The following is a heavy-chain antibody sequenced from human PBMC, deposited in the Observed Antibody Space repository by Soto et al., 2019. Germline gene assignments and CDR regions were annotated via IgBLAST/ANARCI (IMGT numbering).Heavy chain of an antibody. CDR1: GGSISSGNYY. D-gene: IGHD4-17*01. V-gene: IGHV4-31*03. Sequence: QVQLQESGPGLVKPSQTLSLTCTVSGGSISSGNYYWSWIRQHPGKGLEWIGYMYYSGSTYYDPSLKSRVTISVDTSKNQLSLKLSSVTAADTAVYYCARTTVTTFVDSLSWYFDLWGRGTLVTVSS. J-gene: IGHJ2*01. CDR2: MYYSGST. CDR3: ARTTVTTFVDSLSWYFDL.